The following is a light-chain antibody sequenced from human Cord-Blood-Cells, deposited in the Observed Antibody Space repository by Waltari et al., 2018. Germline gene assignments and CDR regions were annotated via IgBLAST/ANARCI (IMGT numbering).Light chain of an antibody. Sequence: DIVMTQSPDSLAVSLGERATIYCKSSQSVLYSSNNKNYLAWYQQKPGQPPKLLIYWASTRESGVPDRISGSGSGTDFTLTISSLQAEDVAVYYCQQYYSTPYTFGQGTKLEIK. V-gene: IGKV4-1*01. CDR3: QQYYSTPYT. J-gene: IGKJ2*01. CDR2: WAS. CDR1: QSVLYSSNNKNY.